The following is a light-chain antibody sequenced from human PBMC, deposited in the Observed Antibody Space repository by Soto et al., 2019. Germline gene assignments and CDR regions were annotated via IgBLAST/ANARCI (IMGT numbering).Light chain of an antibody. CDR1: QSVGNY. V-gene: IGKV3-11*01. CDR3: QQRISWSLT. Sequence: EIVLTQSPATLSLSPGERATLSCRASQSVGNYLVWYQLKPGQAPRLLIYDASNRATDIPARFSGSGSGTDFTLTISSLEPEDFAVYYCQQRISWSLTFGGGTKVEIK. J-gene: IGKJ4*01. CDR2: DAS.